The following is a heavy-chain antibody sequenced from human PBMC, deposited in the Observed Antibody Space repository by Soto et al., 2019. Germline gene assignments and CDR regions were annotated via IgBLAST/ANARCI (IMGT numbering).Heavy chain of an antibody. Sequence: SETLSLTCAVSGGSISSGGYSWSWIRQPPGKGLEWIGYIYHSGSTYYNPSLKSRVTISVDRSKNQFSLKLSSVTAADTAVYYCSRAAATGNILSYSSQGTLVTVSA. CDR2: IYHSGST. CDR1: GGSISSGGYS. V-gene: IGHV4-30-2*01. J-gene: IGHJ4*02. D-gene: IGHD6-25*01. CDR3: SRAAATGNILSY.